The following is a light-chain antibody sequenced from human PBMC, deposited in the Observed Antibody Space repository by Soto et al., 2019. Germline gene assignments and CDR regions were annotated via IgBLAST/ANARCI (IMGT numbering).Light chain of an antibody. CDR1: QSLLHSNVYNY. Sequence: DIVMTQSPLALTVTPGEPASISCRSSQSLLHSNVYNYLDWYLQKPGQSPQLLIYLGSNRASGVPARLSGSGSGTDFTLKISRVEAEDVGVYYCMQDLQSPRTFGQGTKVEIK. CDR2: LGS. J-gene: IGKJ1*01. CDR3: MQDLQSPRT. V-gene: IGKV2-28*01.